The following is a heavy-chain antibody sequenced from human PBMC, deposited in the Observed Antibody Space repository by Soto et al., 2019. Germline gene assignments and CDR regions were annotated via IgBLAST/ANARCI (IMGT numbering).Heavy chain of an antibody. V-gene: IGHV3-23*01. D-gene: IGHD2-8*01. CDR1: GFTFSDYG. CDR3: TSHSNRSSVSFDY. CDR2: ISSSGDKT. J-gene: IGHJ4*02. Sequence: PGGSLRLSCTASGFTFSDYGMTWVRQAPGKGLVSVSGISSSGDKTYYADSVKGRFTISRDNSKNTLYLQMNTLRAEDTAIYYCTSHSNRSSVSFDYWGQGTVVTVSS.